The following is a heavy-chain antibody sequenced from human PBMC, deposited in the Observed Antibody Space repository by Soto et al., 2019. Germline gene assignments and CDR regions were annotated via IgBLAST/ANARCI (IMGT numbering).Heavy chain of an antibody. J-gene: IGHJ3*02. D-gene: IGHD3-16*01. CDR2: ISGSGGST. Sequence: EVQLLDSGGGLVQPRGSLRLSCAASGFTFSSYAMSWVRQAPGKGLEWVSAISGSGGSTYYADSVKGRFTISRDNSKNTLYLQMNSLRAEDTAVYYCAKDPYDQGGADIWCQGTMVTVSS. CDR1: GFTFSSYA. CDR3: AKDPYDQGGADI. V-gene: IGHV3-23*01.